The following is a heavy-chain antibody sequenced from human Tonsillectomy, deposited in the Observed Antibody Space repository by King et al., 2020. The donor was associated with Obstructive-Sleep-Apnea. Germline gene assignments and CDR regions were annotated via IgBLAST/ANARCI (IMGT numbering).Heavy chain of an antibody. J-gene: IGHJ3*02. CDR3: AREYYYDSSGYSQDAFDI. V-gene: IGHV4-59*01. CDR1: GGSISSYY. CDR2: IYYSGST. D-gene: IGHD3-22*01. Sequence: VQLQESGPGLVKPSETLSLTCTVSGGSISSYYWSWIRQPPGKGLEWIGYIYYSGSTNYSPSLKSRVTISVDTSKNQFSLKLSSVTAADTAVYYCAREYYYDSSGYSQDAFDIWGQGTMVTVSS.